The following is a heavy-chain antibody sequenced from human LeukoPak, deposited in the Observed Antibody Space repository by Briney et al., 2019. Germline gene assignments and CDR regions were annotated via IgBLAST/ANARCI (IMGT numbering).Heavy chain of an antibody. CDR1: GFTFSGFW. CDR2: INQDGSGK. V-gene: IGHV3-7*01. J-gene: IGHJ4*02. D-gene: IGHD1-1*01. Sequence: GGSLRLSCAASGFTFSGFWMTWVRQAPGKGLEWVTNINQDGSGKYYVDSVGGRFTISRDNAMNSLYLQMNSLRAGDTAVYYCARLGAGTTANYWGQGTLVTVSS. CDR3: ARLGAGTTANY.